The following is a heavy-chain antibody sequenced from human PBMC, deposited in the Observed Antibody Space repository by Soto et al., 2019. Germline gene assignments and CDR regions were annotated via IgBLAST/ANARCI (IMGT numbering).Heavy chain of an antibody. V-gene: IGHV3-23*01. Sequence: EVQLLESGGDLVQPGGSLRLSCAASGFTFSTYAMNWVRQAPGKGLEWVSGISTSGAGTYYADSVKGRFTISRANSKNTLFRQMNSLRAEDSGLYYFATVYRYGDPELWGQGTRVTVSS. D-gene: IGHD4-17*01. J-gene: IGHJ4*02. CDR2: ISTSGAGT. CDR3: ATVYRYGDPEL. CDR1: GFTFSTYA.